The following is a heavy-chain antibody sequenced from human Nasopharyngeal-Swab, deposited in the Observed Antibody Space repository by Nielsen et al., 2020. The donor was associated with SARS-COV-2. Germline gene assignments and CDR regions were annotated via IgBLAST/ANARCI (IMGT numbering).Heavy chain of an antibody. CDR2: IWDDGSDK. Sequence: GGSLRLSCAASGFTFSSYGMPWVRQAPGKGLEWVTFIWDDGSDKFYADSVKGRFTISRDNSKNTLFLQMNSLRAEDTAVYYCARDRTSSSWLDYWGQGTLVTVSS. CDR1: GFTFSSYG. V-gene: IGHV3-33*01. CDR3: ARDRTSSSWLDY. D-gene: IGHD6-13*01. J-gene: IGHJ4*02.